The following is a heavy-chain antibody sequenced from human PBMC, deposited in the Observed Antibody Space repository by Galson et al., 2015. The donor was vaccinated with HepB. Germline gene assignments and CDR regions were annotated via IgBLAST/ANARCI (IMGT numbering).Heavy chain of an antibody. J-gene: IGHJ4*02. CDR3: ARDRFRSYDFLTGGVPGYYFDC. Sequence: SLRLSCAASGFTFNSYAMSWVRQAPGKGLEWVSTISGSGGSTFYGDSVKGRLILSRDNSKKTLYLQMNSLRAGDTAVYYCARDRFRSYDFLTGGVPGYYFDCWGQGSLVTVSS. D-gene: IGHD3-9*01. CDR1: GFTFNSYA. V-gene: IGHV3-23*02. CDR2: ISGSGGST.